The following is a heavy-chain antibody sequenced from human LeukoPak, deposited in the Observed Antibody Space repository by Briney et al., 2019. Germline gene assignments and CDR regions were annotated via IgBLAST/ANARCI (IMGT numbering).Heavy chain of an antibody. CDR1: GFTFSSYA. Sequence: GGSLRLSCAASGFTFSSYAMHWVRQAPGKGLKYVSAISSNGGSTYYANSVKGRFTISRDNSKNTLYLQMGSLRAEDMAVYYCARGDYGDSPIDYWGQGTLVTVSS. V-gene: IGHV3-64*01. CDR2: ISSNGGST. J-gene: IGHJ4*02. D-gene: IGHD4-17*01. CDR3: ARGDYGDSPIDY.